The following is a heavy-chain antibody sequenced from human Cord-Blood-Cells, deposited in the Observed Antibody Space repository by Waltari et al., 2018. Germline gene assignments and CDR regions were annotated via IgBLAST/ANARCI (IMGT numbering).Heavy chain of an antibody. J-gene: IGHJ3*02. CDR2: IYPGYSAT. Sequence: EVQLVQSGAEVKKPGESLKIACTGSGYSFTSYWIGGVRQMPGKGLEWMGIIYPGYSATRYSPSFQGQVTISADKSISTAYLQWSSLKASDTAMYYCATRGGYFDWLDAFDIWGQGTMVTVSS. CDR3: ATRGGYFDWLDAFDI. D-gene: IGHD3-9*01. CDR1: GYSFTSYW. V-gene: IGHV5-51*01.